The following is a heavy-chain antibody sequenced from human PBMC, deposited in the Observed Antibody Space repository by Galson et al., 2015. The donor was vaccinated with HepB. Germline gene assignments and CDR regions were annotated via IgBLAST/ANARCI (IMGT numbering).Heavy chain of an antibody. V-gene: IGHV3-30*18. J-gene: IGHJ4*02. CDR1: GFTFSSYG. Sequence: SLRLSCAASGFTFSSYGMHWVRQAPGKGLEWVAVISYDGSNKYYADSVKGRFTISRDNSKNTLYLQMNSLRAEDTAVYYCAKGQTVLWFGELLPENFDYWGQGTLVTVSS. D-gene: IGHD3-10*01. CDR2: ISYDGSNK. CDR3: AKGQTVLWFGELLPENFDY.